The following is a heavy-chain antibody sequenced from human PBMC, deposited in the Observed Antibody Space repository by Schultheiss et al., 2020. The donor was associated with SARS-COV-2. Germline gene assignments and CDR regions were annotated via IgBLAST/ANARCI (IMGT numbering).Heavy chain of an antibody. Sequence: GESLKISCAASGFTVSSNYMSWVRQAPGKGLEWVSVIYSGGSTYYADSVKGRFTISRDNSKNTLYLQMNSLRAEDTAVYYCARSQLEPFNYYYGMDVWGQGTTVTVSS. CDR1: GFTVSSNY. CDR3: ARSQLEPFNYYYGMDV. J-gene: IGHJ6*02. D-gene: IGHD1-1*01. V-gene: IGHV3-66*01. CDR2: IYSGGST.